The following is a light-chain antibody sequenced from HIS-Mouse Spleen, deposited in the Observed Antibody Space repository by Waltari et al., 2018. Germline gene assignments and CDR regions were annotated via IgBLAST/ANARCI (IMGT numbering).Light chain of an antibody. CDR2: KAS. CDR3: QQYYSFPPGT. Sequence: DIQMTQSPSTLSASVGDRVTITCRASQSISSWLAWYQQKPGKAPKLLIYKASSLESGVPSRFSGSGSGTEFTLTISSLQPDDFATYYCQQYYSFPPGTFGQGTKLEIK. V-gene: IGKV1-5*03. J-gene: IGKJ2*02. CDR1: QSISSW.